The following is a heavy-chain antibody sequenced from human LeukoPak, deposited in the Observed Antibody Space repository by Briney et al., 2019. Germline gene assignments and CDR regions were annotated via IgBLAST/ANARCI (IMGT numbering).Heavy chain of an antibody. CDR2: INPSGGST. CDR1: GYTFTSYY. D-gene: IGHD6-13*01. Sequence: AASVKVSCKASGYTFTSYYMHWVRQAPGQGLEWMGIINPSGGSTSYAQKFQGRVTMTRDTSTSTVYMELSGLRSEDTAVYYCARDHSTLGSFDYWGQGTLVTVSS. V-gene: IGHV1-46*01. CDR3: ARDHSTLGSFDY. J-gene: IGHJ4*02.